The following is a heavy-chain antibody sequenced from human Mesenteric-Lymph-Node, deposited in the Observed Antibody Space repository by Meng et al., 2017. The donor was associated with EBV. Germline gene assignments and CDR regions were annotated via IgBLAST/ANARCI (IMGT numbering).Heavy chain of an antibody. CDR3: ARFGAILRGFDY. J-gene: IGHJ4*02. CDR1: GGSFSGYY. Sequence: VPLPQRGAGLLKASESLSLSCAVYGGSFSGYYWSWSRQPPGKGLEWIGEINHSGSTNYNPSLKSRVTISVDTSKNQFSLKLSSVTAADTAVYYCARFGAILRGFDYWGQGTLVTVSS. V-gene: IGHV4-34*01. D-gene: IGHD3-10*01. CDR2: INHSGST.